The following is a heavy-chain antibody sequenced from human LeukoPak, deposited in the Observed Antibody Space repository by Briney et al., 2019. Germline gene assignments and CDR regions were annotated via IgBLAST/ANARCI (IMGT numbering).Heavy chain of an antibody. CDR3: ASYYDFWSGYLY. V-gene: IGHV1-69*05. J-gene: IGHJ4*02. CDR1: GGIISTYA. Sequence: AASVKVSCKASGGIISTYAISWVRQAPGQGLEWMGGIIPMYRTANYAQKFQGRVTITTDESTSTAYMELSSLRSEDTAVYYCASYYDFWSGYLYWGQGTLVTVSS. CDR2: IIPMYRTA. D-gene: IGHD3-3*01.